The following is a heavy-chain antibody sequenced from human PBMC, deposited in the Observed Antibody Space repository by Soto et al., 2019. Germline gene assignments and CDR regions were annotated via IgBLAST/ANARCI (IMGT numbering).Heavy chain of an antibody. CDR3: ARGRRLIAVYYYYYYMDV. J-gene: IGHJ6*03. V-gene: IGHV4-59*12. CDR2: IYYSGST. Sequence: SETLSLTCTVSGGSISSYYLSWIRQPPGKGLEWIGDIYYSGSTNYNPSLKSRVTISVDTSKHQFSLKLSSVTAADTAVYYCARGRRLIAVYYYYYYMDVWGKGTTVTVS. D-gene: IGHD2-15*01. CDR1: GGSISSYY.